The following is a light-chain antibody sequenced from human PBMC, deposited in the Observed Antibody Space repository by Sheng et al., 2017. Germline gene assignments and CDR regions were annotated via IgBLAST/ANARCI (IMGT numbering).Light chain of an antibody. V-gene: IGKV6D-21*02. J-gene: IGKJ2*01. CDR2: YAS. CDR1: QSIGSS. Sequence: EIVLTQSPEFQSVAPKEKVTITCRASQSIGSSLHWYQQKPDQPPKLLIKYASQSISGVPPSRFSGRGSGXDFTLTINSLEAEDAAAYYCHQTSSLPYTFGQGTRLEIK. CDR3: HQTSSLPYT.